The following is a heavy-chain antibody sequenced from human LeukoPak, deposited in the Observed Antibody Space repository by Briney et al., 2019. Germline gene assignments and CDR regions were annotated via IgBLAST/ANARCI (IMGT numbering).Heavy chain of an antibody. CDR3: ARAVTGDALDI. D-gene: IGHD2-21*02. V-gene: IGHV4-4*07. CDR1: SGSISGYY. J-gene: IGHJ3*02. Sequence: PSETLSLTCTVSSGSISGYYLTCIRQPAGKALEWIGRIYNTGSSTYNPSLKSRVTMSVDTSKKHFSLKLSSVTAADTAVYYCARAVTGDALDIWGQGTMVIVSS. CDR2: IYNTGSS.